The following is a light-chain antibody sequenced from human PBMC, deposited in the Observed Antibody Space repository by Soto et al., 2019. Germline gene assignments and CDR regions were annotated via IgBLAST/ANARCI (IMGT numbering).Light chain of an antibody. V-gene: IGKV1-5*03. Sequence: DIQMTQSPSTLSGSVGDRVTITCRASQTISSWLAWYQQKPGKAPKLLIYKASTLKSGVPSRFSGSGSGTDFTLTISSLQPDDFATYYCQNYNSYSDAFGQGTKVELK. J-gene: IGKJ1*01. CDR1: QTISSW. CDR2: KAS. CDR3: QNYNSYSDA.